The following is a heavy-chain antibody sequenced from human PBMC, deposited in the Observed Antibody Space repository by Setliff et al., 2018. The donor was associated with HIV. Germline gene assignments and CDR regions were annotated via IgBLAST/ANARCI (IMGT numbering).Heavy chain of an antibody. J-gene: IGHJ6*02. V-gene: IGHV4-39*01. D-gene: IGHD3-10*01. Sequence: SETLSLTCTVSGGSISSTTYWWGWIRQPPGKGLEWIGTIYYNGNTFYDPSLKSRVTISIDMSKNQFSLKLTSVAAADTAVYYCARGWVRGPIISPGTYFSYGLDVWGQGTPVTVSS. CDR1: GGSISSTTYW. CDR2: IYYNGNT. CDR3: ARGWVRGPIISPGTYFSYGLDV.